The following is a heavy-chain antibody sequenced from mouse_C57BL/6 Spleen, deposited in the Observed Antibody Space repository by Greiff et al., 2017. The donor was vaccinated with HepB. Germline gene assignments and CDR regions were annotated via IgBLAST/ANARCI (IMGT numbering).Heavy chain of an antibody. CDR3: AGDYALYAMDY. J-gene: IGHJ4*01. CDR2: IHPSDSDT. D-gene: IGHD2-4*01. CDR1: GYTFTSYW. V-gene: IGHV1-74*01. Sequence: QVHVKQPGAELVKPGASVKVSCKASGYTFTSYWMHWVKQRPGQGLEWIGRIHPSDSDTNYNQKFKGKATLTVDKSSSTAYMQLSSLTSEDSAVYYCAGDYALYAMDYWGQGTSVTVSS.